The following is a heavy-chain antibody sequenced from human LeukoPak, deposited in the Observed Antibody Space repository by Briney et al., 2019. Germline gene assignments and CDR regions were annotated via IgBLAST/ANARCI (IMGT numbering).Heavy chain of an antibody. J-gene: IGHJ3*02. CDR2: INHSGST. CDR1: GGSFSGYY. V-gene: IGHV4-34*01. CDR3: ARVNLGGSYYGDAFDI. D-gene: IGHD1-26*01. Sequence: PSETLSLTCAVYGGSFSGYYWSWIRQPPGKGLEWIGEINHSGSTNYNPSLKSRVTISVDTSKNQFSLKLSSVTAADTAVYYCARVNLGGSYYGDAFDIWGQGTMVTVSS.